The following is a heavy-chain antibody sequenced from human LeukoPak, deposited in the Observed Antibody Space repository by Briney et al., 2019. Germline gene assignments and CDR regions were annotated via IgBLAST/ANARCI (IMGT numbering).Heavy chain of an antibody. Sequence: ASVKVSCKASGYTFTCYYMHWVRQAPGQGLEWMGWINPNSGGTNYAQKFQGRVTMTRDTSISTAYMELSRLRSDDTAVYYCARIPTYYYDSSGYYDYWDQGTLVTVSS. CDR3: ARIPTYYYDSSGYYDY. CDR2: INPNSGGT. D-gene: IGHD3-22*01. J-gene: IGHJ4*02. V-gene: IGHV1-2*02. CDR1: GYTFTCYY.